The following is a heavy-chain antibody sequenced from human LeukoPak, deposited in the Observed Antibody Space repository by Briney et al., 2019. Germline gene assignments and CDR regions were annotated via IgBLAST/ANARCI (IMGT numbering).Heavy chain of an antibody. Sequence: ASVKVSCKASGYTFTSYGISWVRQAPGQGLEWMGWISAYNGNTNYAQKLQGRVTMTTDTSTSTAYMELRSLRSDDTAVYYCARVLVVPAAMFLWDSQRYFDYWGQGTLVAVSS. CDR1: GYTFTSYG. CDR3: ARVLVVPAAMFLWDSQRYFDY. V-gene: IGHV1-18*01. J-gene: IGHJ4*02. D-gene: IGHD2-2*01. CDR2: ISAYNGNT.